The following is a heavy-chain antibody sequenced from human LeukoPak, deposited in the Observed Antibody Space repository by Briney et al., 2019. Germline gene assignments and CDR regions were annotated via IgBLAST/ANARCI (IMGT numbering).Heavy chain of an antibody. Sequence: ASVKVSCKASGGTFSSYAISWARQAPGQGLEWMGRIIPILGIANYAQKFQGRVTITADKSTSTAYMELSSLRSEDTAVYYCARANPGYSSSWYYFDYWGQGTLVTVSS. J-gene: IGHJ4*02. V-gene: IGHV1-69*04. D-gene: IGHD6-13*01. CDR1: GGTFSSYA. CDR2: IIPILGIA. CDR3: ARANPGYSSSWYYFDY.